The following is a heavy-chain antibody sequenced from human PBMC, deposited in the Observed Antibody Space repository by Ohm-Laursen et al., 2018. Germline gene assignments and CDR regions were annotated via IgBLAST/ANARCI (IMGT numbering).Heavy chain of an antibody. D-gene: IGHD3-10*01. V-gene: IGHV3-30*18. CDR1: GFTFSSYG. CDR3: AKDPYYGSAL. CDR2: ISYDGSNK. Sequence: SLRLSCAAPGFTFSSYGMHWVRQAPGKGLEWVAVISYDGSNKYYADSVKGRFTISRDNSKNTLYLQMNSLRAEDTAVYYCAKDPYYGSALWGQGTLVTVSS. J-gene: IGHJ4*02.